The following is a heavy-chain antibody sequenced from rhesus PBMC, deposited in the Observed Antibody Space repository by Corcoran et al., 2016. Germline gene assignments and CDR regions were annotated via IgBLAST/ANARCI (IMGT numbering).Heavy chain of an antibody. CDR1: GGSISSSY. J-gene: IGHJ4*01. D-gene: IGHD2-15*01. CDR2: IYGSGSST. V-gene: IGHV4-169*02. Sequence: QLQLQESGPGLVKPSETLSVTCAVSGGSISSSYWSWIRQAPGKGLEWIGYIYGSGSSTNYNPSLKNRVTLSLGTSKNQLSLKLSSVTTADTAVYYCARDRGYCSSTYCSSGYFDYWGQGVLVTVSS. CDR3: ARDRGYCSSTYCSSGYFDY.